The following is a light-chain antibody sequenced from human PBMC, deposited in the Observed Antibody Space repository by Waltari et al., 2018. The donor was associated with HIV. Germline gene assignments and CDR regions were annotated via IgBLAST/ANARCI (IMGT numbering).Light chain of an antibody. Sequence: EIVLTQSPATLSVSPGERVTLSCRASQRIGSYLAWFQQKPGQVPSLLIYERSVRATGIPARFSGSGSGTEFTLTIGSLQYEDCAVYFCHQYSDWPVSFGQGTKLDIK. CDR3: HQYSDWPVS. CDR1: QRIGSY. CDR2: ERS. J-gene: IGKJ2*03. V-gene: IGKV3-15*01.